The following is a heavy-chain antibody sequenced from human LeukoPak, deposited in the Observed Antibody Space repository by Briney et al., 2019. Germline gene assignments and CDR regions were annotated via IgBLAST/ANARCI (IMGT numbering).Heavy chain of an antibody. J-gene: IGHJ6*02. CDR2: IIPIFGTA. CDR3: AKDQGYSGYDSSDYYYYGMDV. CDR1: GGTFTSYA. V-gene: IGHV1-69*13. Sequence: SVKVSCKASGGTFTSYAISWVRQAPGQGLEWMGGIIPIFGTANYAQKFQGRVTITADESTSTAYMELSSLRSEDTAVYYCAKDQGYSGYDSSDYYYYGMDVWGQGTTVTVSS. D-gene: IGHD5-12*01.